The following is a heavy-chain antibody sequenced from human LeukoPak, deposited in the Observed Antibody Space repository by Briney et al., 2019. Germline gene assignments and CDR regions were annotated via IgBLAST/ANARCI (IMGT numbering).Heavy chain of an antibody. CDR2: IKQDGTEK. V-gene: IGHV3-7*03. Sequence: PGGSLRLSCADSGFTFSDYWLSWVRRAPGKGLEWVANIKQDGTEKNYVDSVKGRFTISRDNSKNTLYLQMNSLRAEDTAVYYYAIGHYPDAYCAGDCYYSYWGQGTLVTVSS. CDR3: AIGHYPDAYCAGDCYYSY. J-gene: IGHJ4*02. CDR1: GFTFSDYW. D-gene: IGHD2-21*02.